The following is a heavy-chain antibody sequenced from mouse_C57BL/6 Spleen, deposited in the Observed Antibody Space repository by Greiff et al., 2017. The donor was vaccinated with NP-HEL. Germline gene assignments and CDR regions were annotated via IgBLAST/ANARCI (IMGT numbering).Heavy chain of an antibody. Sequence: VKLVESGPELVKPGASVKISCKASGYAFSSSWMNWVKQRPGKGLEWIGRIYPGDGDTNYNGKFKGKATLPADKSSSTAYMQLSSLTSEDSAVYFCARSRGSTSRYYYAMDYWGQGTSVTVSS. CDR1: GYAFSSSW. J-gene: IGHJ4*01. D-gene: IGHD1-1*01. CDR2: IYPGDGDT. CDR3: ARSRGSTSRYYYAMDY. V-gene: IGHV1-82*01.